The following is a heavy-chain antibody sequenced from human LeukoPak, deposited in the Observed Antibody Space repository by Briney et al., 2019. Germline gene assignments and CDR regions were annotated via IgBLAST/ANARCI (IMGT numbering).Heavy chain of an antibody. Sequence: PGGSLRLSCSASGFTFSSYAMHWVRQAPGKRLEWVAVISFNGSNKYYADSVKGRFTISRDNSENTLYLQMNSLRADDTAMYYCARDSGSGLYYYYGMDVWGQGTTVTVSS. V-gene: IGHV3-30-3*01. J-gene: IGHJ6*02. CDR2: ISFNGSNK. CDR1: GFTFSSYA. CDR3: ARDSGSGLYYYYGMDV.